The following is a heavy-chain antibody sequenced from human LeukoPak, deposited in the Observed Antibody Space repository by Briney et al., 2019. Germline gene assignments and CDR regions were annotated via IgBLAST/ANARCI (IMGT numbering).Heavy chain of an antibody. CDR2: IYYSGST. Sequence: SETLSLTCTVSGGSISSYYWSWIRQPPGKGLEWIGYIYYSGSTNYNPSLKSRVTISVDTSKNQFSLKLSSVTAADTAVYYCARREYYYDSSGTGDWFDPWGQGTLVTVSS. J-gene: IGHJ5*02. V-gene: IGHV4-59*08. CDR1: GGSISSYY. CDR3: ARREYYYDSSGTGDWFDP. D-gene: IGHD3-22*01.